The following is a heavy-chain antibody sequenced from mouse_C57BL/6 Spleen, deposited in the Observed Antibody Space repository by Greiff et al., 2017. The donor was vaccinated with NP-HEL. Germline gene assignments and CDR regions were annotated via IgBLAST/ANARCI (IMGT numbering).Heavy chain of an antibody. J-gene: IGHJ4*01. V-gene: IGHV1-72*01. CDR2: IDPNSGGT. CDR1: GYTFTSYW. CDR3: ARGGGNYEGCSMDY. Sequence: QVQLQQPGAELVKPGASVKLSCKASGYTFTSYWMHWVKQRPGLGLEWIGRIDPNSGGTKYNEKFKSKATLTVDKPSSTAYMQLSSLASEESVVFYCARGGGNYEGCSMDYWGQGTSVTVSS. D-gene: IGHD2-1*01.